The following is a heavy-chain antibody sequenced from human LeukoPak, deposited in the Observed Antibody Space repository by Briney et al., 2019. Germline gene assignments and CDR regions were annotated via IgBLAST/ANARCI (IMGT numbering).Heavy chain of an antibody. CDR1: GGSISSNNYY. V-gene: IGHV4-39*01. CDR3: AKIGGYMVRGVESWFDP. CDR2: IDYSGST. D-gene: IGHD3-10*01. Sequence: PSETLSLTCTVSGGSISSNNYYWGWIRQPPGKGLEWFGSIDYSGSTNYNPSLKSRVTISVDASKNQFSLKVTSVTAADTAVYYCAKIGGYMVRGVESWFDPWGQGTLVTVSS. J-gene: IGHJ5*02.